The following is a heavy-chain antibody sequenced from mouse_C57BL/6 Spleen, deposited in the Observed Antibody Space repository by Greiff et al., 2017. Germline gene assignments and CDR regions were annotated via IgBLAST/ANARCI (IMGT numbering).Heavy chain of an antibody. J-gene: IGHJ2*01. V-gene: IGHV14-4*01. D-gene: IGHD3-2*02. CDR1: GFNIKDDY. CDR3: TRTAQATLDY. CDR2: IDPGNGDT. Sequence: VQLQQSGAELVRPGASVKLSCTASGFNIKDDYMHWVKQRPEQGLEGIGWIDPGNGDTEYASKFQGKATITADTSSNTAYLQLSSLTSEDTAVYYCTRTAQATLDYWGQGTTLTVSS.